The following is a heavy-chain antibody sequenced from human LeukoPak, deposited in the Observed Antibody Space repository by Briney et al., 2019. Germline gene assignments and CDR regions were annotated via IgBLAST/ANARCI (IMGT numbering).Heavy chain of an antibody. CDR1: GFTFNNYG. V-gene: IGHV3-33*01. D-gene: IGHD3-16*01. Sequence: GRSLRLSCAASGFTFNNYGMHWVRQAPGRGLEWVALLWYDGTKNYADSVKGRFTISRDNSKNTMYLQMNNLRAEDTAVYYCARRGTPNAFDLWGQGTMVTVSS. J-gene: IGHJ3*01. CDR3: ARRGTPNAFDL. CDR2: LWYDGTK.